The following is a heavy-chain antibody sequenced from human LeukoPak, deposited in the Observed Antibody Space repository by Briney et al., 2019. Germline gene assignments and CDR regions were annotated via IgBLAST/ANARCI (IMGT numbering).Heavy chain of an antibody. V-gene: IGHV4-4*07. D-gene: IGHD6-13*01. Sequence: SETLSLTCTVSGGSISSYYWSWIRQPAGKGLEWIGRIFASESTNYNPSLKSRVTMSVDTSKNQFSLKLSSVTAADTAVCYCARTTAAATFDDWGQGTLVTVSS. CDR2: IFASEST. J-gene: IGHJ4*02. CDR3: ARTTAAATFDD. CDR1: GGSISSYY.